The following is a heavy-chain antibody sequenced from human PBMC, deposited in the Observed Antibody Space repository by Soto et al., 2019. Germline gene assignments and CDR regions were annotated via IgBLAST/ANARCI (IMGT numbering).Heavy chain of an antibody. D-gene: IGHD6-19*01. CDR1: GFTFSSYA. Sequence: QVQLVESGGGVVQPGRSLRLSCAASGFTFSSYAMHWVRQAPGKGLEWVAVISYDGSNKYYADSVKGRFTISRDNSKNTLYLQMNSLRAEDTAVYYCARDGQQWLVGGMDVWGQGTTVTVSS. CDR3: ARDGQQWLVGGMDV. CDR2: ISYDGSNK. J-gene: IGHJ6*02. V-gene: IGHV3-30-3*01.